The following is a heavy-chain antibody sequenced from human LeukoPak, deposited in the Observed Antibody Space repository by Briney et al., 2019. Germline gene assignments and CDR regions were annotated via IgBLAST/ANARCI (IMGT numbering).Heavy chain of an antibody. D-gene: IGHD3-22*01. CDR2: INHSGST. V-gene: IGHV4-34*01. CDR1: GGSFSGYY. J-gene: IGHJ4*02. CDR3: ARVGITYYYDSSGYYYYFDY. Sequence: SETLSLTCAVYGGSFSGYYWSRIRQPPGKGLEWIGEINHSGSTNYNPSLKSRVTISVDTSKNQFSLKLSSVTAADTAVYYCARVGITYYYDSSGYYYYFDYWGQGTLVTVSS.